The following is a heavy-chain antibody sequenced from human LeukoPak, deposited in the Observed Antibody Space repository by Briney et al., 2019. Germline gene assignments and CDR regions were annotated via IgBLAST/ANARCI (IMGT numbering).Heavy chain of an antibody. Sequence: SETLSLTCTVSGYSISSGYYWGWLRPPPGEGLEWIGSICYSGRTYYDPPHKSRVTISVDTSKNHFYLKLSSVTAADTAVYYCARDDPAIAAAGTFDYWGQGTLVTVSS. J-gene: IGHJ4*02. CDR1: GYSISSGYY. CDR3: ARDDPAIAAAGTFDY. V-gene: IGHV4-38-2*02. CDR2: ICYSGRT. D-gene: IGHD6-13*01.